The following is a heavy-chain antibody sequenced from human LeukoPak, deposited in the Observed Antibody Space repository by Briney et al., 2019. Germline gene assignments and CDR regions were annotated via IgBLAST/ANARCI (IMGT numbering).Heavy chain of an antibody. D-gene: IGHD3-10*01. J-gene: IGHJ5*02. CDR2: IYYSGTT. V-gene: IGHV4-39*01. CDR1: GGSISSPNHD. CDR3: ARSLGSNTWVGNWFDP. Sequence: SETLSLTCSVSGGSISSPNHDGAWIRQPPGEGLEWIGRIYYSGTTYYNLSLKSSVPFSVDTYQNQFSLKLSSVTAADTAIYFCARSLGSNTWVGNWFDPWGQGTLVTVSP.